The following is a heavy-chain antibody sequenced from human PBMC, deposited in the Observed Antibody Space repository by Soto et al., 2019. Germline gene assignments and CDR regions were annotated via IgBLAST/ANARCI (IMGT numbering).Heavy chain of an antibody. D-gene: IGHD2-21*02. Sequence: GSVKVSCKASGYTFTMYDINGVGQATGQGLDWMGWMNPNSGNTGYAQKFQGRVTMTRNTSISTAYMELSSLRSEDTAVYYCASRAYCGGDCLYWGQGTLVTVSS. J-gene: IGHJ4*02. CDR3: ASRAYCGGDCLY. CDR2: MNPNSGNT. CDR1: GYTFTMYD. V-gene: IGHV1-8*01.